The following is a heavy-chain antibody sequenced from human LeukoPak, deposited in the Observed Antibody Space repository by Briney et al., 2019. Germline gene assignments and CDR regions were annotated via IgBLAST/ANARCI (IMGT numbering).Heavy chain of an antibody. CDR2: VRNDGFDT. V-gene: IGHV3-30*02. D-gene: IGHD4-23*01. CDR1: GLTVTNHG. CDR3: ARDRGKDYFGD. Sequence: PGGSLRLSCVTSGLTVTNHGFHWLRQAAGKGLEWVAFVRNDGFDTYHSNSVKGRFSISRDDSRNTVYLQMNSLTAEDTALYYCARDRGKDYFGDWGQGTQVTVSS. J-gene: IGHJ4*02.